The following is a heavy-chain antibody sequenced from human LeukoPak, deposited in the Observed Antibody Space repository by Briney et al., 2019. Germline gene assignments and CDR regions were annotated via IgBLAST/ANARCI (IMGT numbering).Heavy chain of an antibody. J-gene: IGHJ4*02. CDR1: GYTFTSYG. CDR2: ISAYNGKT. D-gene: IGHD3-9*01. V-gene: IGHV1-18*01. Sequence: ASVKVSCKASGYTFTSYGISWVRQAPGKGVEWMGWISAYNGKTNYAQKLQGRGTMTTETSTSTAYMELRSLRSDDTAVYYCATGPVDDILTGYPFGGFDYWGQGTLVTVSS. CDR3: ATGPVDDILTGYPFGGFDY.